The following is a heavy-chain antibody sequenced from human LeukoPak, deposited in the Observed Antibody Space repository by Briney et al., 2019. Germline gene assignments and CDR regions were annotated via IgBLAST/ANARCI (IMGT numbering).Heavy chain of an antibody. CDR3: ARSEDGGTVTPSDCYYYGMDV. D-gene: IGHD4-17*01. V-gene: IGHV1-46*01. CDR1: GYTFTSYY. J-gene: IGHJ6*02. Sequence: ASVKVSCKASGYTFTSYYMHWVRQAPGQGLEWMGIINPSGGSTSYAQKFQGRVTMTRDTSTSTVYMELSSLRSEDTAVYYCARSEDGGTVTPSDCYYYGMDVWGQGTTVTVSS. CDR2: INPSGGST.